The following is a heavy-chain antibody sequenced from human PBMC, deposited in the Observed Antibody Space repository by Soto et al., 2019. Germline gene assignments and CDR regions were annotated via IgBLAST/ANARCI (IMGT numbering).Heavy chain of an antibody. CDR2: IYPGDSDT. CDR1: GYSFTSYW. CDR3: ARLGAAVGTYWFGYYCYGMDV. J-gene: IGHJ6*02. V-gene: IGHV5-51*01. Sequence: GESLKISCKGSGYSFTSYWIGWVRQMPWKGLEWMGIIYPGDSDTRYSPSFQGQVTISADKSISTAYLQWSSLKASDTAMYYCARLGAAVGTYWFGYYCYGMDVWGQGTSVPGSS. D-gene: IGHD6-13*01.